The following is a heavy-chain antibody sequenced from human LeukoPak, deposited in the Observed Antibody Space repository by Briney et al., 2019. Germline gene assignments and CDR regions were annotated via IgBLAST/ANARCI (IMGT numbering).Heavy chain of an antibody. J-gene: IGHJ6*02. CDR2: ITWDSGRI. CDR3: VKDLDASGRQNDYYYYGMDV. D-gene: IGHD3-10*01. Sequence: GGSLRLSCAASGFSSHDYDMHWVRQAPGKGLEWVAGITWDSGRIGYADSVKGRFTVSRDNAQNSLYLQMNSLRPEDTALYYCVKDLDASGRQNDYYYYGMDVWGQGTTVTVSS. CDR1: GFSSHDYD. V-gene: IGHV3-9*02.